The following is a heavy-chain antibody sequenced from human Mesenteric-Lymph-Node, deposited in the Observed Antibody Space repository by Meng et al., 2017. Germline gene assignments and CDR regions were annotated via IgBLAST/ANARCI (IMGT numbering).Heavy chain of an antibody. J-gene: IGHJ6*02. CDR2: ISSSGSTI. Sequence: GGSLRLSCAASGFTFSSYEMNWVRQAPGKGLEWVSYISSSGSTIYYADSVKGRFTISRDNAKNSLYLQMNSLRAEDTAVYYCARDRSTGYDFWSGYLYYYYYGMDVWGQGTTVTVSS. D-gene: IGHD3-3*01. V-gene: IGHV3-48*03. CDR1: GFTFSSYE. CDR3: ARDRSTGYDFWSGYLYYYYYGMDV.